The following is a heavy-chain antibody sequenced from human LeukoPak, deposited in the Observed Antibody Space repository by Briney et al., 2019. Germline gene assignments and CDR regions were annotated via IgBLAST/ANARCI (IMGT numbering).Heavy chain of an antibody. D-gene: IGHD6-13*01. CDR3: AKFGVAAADST. V-gene: IGHV3-23*01. Sequence: PGGSLRLSCAASGFTFSSYAMSWVRLAPGKGLEWVSAISGSGGYTYYADSVKGRFTISRDNSKNTLYLQMNSLRAEDMAVYYCAKFGVAAADSTWGQGTLVTVSS. J-gene: IGHJ5*02. CDR1: GFTFSSYA. CDR2: ISGSGGYT.